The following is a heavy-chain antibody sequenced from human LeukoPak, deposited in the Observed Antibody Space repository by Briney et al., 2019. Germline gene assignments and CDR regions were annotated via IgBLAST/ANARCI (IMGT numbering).Heavy chain of an antibody. J-gene: IGHJ4*02. CDR1: GFSLSNYW. CDR2: IKQDGSEK. V-gene: IGHV3-7*01. D-gene: IGHD7-27*01. Sequence: GGSLRRSCAASGFSLSNYWMNWVRQAPGKGLEWVANIKQDGSEKNYVDSVKGRFTISRDNAKNSLILQMNSLRDEDTAVYYCARGVWAPFDYWGQGTLVTVSS. CDR3: ARGVWAPFDY.